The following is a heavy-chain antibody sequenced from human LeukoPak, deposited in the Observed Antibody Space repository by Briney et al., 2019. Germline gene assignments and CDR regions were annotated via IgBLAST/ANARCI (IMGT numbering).Heavy chain of an antibody. J-gene: IGHJ4*02. D-gene: IGHD3-10*01. CDR1: GFTFSSYA. CDR2: ISGSGSST. CDR3: AKDPLLFGELLTYYFDY. Sequence: GGSLRLSCAASGFTFSSYAMSWVRQAPGKGLEWVSAISGSGSSTYYADSVKGRFTISRDNSKNTLYLQMNSLRAEDTAVYYCAKDPLLFGELLTYYFDYWGQGTLVTVSS. V-gene: IGHV3-23*01.